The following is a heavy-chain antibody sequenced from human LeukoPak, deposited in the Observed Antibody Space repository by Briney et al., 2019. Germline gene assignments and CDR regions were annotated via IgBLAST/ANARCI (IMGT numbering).Heavy chain of an antibody. Sequence: SETLSLTCTVSGGSISSSSYYWGWIRQPPGKGLEWIGSIYYSGSTYYNPSLKSRVTISVDTSKNQFSLKLSSVTAADTAVYYCVRNSGSGSRYYYYYMDVWGKGTTVTVSS. J-gene: IGHJ6*03. CDR3: VRNSGSGSRYYYYYMDV. D-gene: IGHD3-10*01. CDR2: IYYSGST. V-gene: IGHV4-39*07. CDR1: GGSISSSSYY.